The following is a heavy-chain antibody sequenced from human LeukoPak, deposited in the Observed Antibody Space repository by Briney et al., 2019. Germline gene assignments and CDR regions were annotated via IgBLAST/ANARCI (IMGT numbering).Heavy chain of an antibody. D-gene: IGHD5-24*01. CDR2: ISPKDGGT. Sequence: ASVQVSCKASGYTFHDYYVHWMRQATGQGFAWMGWISPKDGGTDSAQQFQGRVTISRDTSISTVYIELNRLTSDDTAVYYCARRTTEMANDYWGQGTLVSVSS. CDR3: ARRTTEMANDY. V-gene: IGHV1-2*02. CDR1: GYTFHDYY. J-gene: IGHJ4*02.